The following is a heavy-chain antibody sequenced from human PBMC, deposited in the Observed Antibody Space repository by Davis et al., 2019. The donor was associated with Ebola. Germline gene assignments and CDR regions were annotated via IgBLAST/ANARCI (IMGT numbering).Heavy chain of an antibody. CDR3: ARLIVGANFDY. D-gene: IGHD1-26*01. CDR1: GGSLRGHY. Sequence: LRLSCAVYGGSLRGHYWSWFRQPPGKGLEWIGEINHSGTNYYNPSLKSRVTISVDTSKSQFSLKLSSVTAADTAVYYCARLIVGANFDYWGQGTLVTVSS. J-gene: IGHJ4*02. CDR2: INHSGTN. V-gene: IGHV4-34*01.